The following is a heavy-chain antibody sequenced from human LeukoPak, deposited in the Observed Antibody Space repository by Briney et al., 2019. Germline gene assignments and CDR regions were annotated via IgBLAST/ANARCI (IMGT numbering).Heavy chain of an antibody. D-gene: IGHD5-18*01. CDR1: GGSFSGYY. V-gene: IGHV4-34*01. CDR2: INHSGST. Sequence: SETLSLTCAVYGGSFSGYYWSWIRQPPGKGLEWIGEINHSGSTNYNPSLKSRVTISVDTSKNQFSLKLSSVTAADTAVYYCARGGGAIQLWSRANWFDPWGQGTLVTVSS. J-gene: IGHJ5*02. CDR3: ARGGGAIQLWSRANWFDP.